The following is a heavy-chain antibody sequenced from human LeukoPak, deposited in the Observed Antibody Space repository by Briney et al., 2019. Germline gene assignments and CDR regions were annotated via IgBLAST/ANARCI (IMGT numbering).Heavy chain of an antibody. CDR2: IYYSGST. Sequence: SETLSLTCTVSGGSISSSSYYWGWIRQPPGKGLEWIGSIYYSGSTYYNPSLKSRVTISVDTSKNQFSLKLSSVTAADTAVYYCARRRLGALDYWGQGTLVTVSS. V-gene: IGHV4-39*01. D-gene: IGHD7-27*01. CDR3: ARRRLGALDY. J-gene: IGHJ4*02. CDR1: GGSISSSSYY.